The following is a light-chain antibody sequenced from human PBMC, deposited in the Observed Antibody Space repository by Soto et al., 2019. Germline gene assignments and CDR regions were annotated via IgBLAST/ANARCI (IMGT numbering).Light chain of an antibody. V-gene: IGKV3-15*01. Sequence: EIVMTQSPATLSVSPGETVTLSCRASQSVYSDLAWYQKKPGQAPRLLIFSTSTRATGIPDRFSGSGSGTEFTLTISSLQSEDFAVYYCQHFKTWPPSFGGGTKV. CDR3: QHFKTWPPS. CDR2: STS. J-gene: IGKJ4*01. CDR1: QSVYSD.